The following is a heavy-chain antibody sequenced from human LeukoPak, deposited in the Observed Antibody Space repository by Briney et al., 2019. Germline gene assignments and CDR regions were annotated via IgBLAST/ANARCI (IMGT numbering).Heavy chain of an antibody. Sequence: SGTLALTCTVSGGSISSYYWSWIRQPPGQGLQWFVYVHYSGSTNYNPSLKSRVTISVDTSKNQFSLKLSSVTTADTAVYYCARVEEGYGSGRRGNFYYYYMDVWGKGTTVTISS. CDR2: VHYSGST. CDR3: ARVEEGYGSGRRGNFYYYYMDV. J-gene: IGHJ6*03. V-gene: IGHV4-59*01. D-gene: IGHD3-10*01. CDR1: GGSISSYY.